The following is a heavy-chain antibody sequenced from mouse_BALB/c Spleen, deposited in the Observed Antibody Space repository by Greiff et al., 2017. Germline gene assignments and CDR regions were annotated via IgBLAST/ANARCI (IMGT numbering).Heavy chain of an antibody. CDR2: ISSGGSYT. J-gene: IGHJ3*01. D-gene: IGHD4-1*01. CDR3: TRDRRTGTGWFAY. Sequence: EVQLQESGGGLVKPGGSLKLSCAASGFTFSSYTMSWVRQTPEKRLEWVATISSGGSYTYYPDSVKGRFTISRDNAKNTLYLQMSSLKSEDTAMYYCTRDRRTGTGWFAYWGQGTLVTVSA. CDR1: GFTFSSYT. V-gene: IGHV5-6-4*01.